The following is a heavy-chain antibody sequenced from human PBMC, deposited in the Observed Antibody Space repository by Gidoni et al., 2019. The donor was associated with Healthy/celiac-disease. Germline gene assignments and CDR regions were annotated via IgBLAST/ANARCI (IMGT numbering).Heavy chain of an antibody. CDR1: GFTFSSYA. CDR3: ARDYYGDYVHHAFDI. D-gene: IGHD4-17*01. Sequence: QVQLVESGGGVVQPGRSLSPSCSASGFTFSSYAMPWVRQAPGKGLEWVAVISYDGSNKYYADSVKGRFTISRDNSKNTLYLQMNSLRAEDTAVYYCARDYYGDYVHHAFDIWGQGTMVTVSS. CDR2: ISYDGSNK. V-gene: IGHV3-30*04. J-gene: IGHJ3*02.